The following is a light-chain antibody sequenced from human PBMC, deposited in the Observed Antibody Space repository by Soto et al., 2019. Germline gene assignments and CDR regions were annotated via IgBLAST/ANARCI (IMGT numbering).Light chain of an antibody. CDR1: SSDVGSDNR. CDR2: EVS. V-gene: IGLV2-18*01. Sequence: QSALTQPPSVSGSPGQSVTISCTGTSSDVGSDNRVSWYQQPPGTAPKLMIYEVSNRPSGVPDRFSGSKSGNTASLTISGLQAEDEADYYCSLYTSSSTDVFGTGTKVTVL. CDR3: SLYTSSSTDV. J-gene: IGLJ1*01.